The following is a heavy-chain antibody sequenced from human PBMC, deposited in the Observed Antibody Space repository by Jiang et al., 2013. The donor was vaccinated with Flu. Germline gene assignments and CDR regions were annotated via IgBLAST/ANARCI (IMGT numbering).Heavy chain of an antibody. V-gene: IGHV6-1*01. CDR3: ARESDAINYDYVWGSWGIGMDV. CDR2: TYYRSKWYN. Sequence: KPSQTLSLTCAISGDSVSSNSAAWNWIRQSPSRGLEWLGRTYYRSKWYNDYAVSVKSRITINPDTSKNQFSLQLNSVTPEDTAVYYCARESDAINYDYVWGSWGIGMDVWGQGTTVTVSS. J-gene: IGHJ6*02. D-gene: IGHD3-16*01. CDR1: GDSVSSNSAA.